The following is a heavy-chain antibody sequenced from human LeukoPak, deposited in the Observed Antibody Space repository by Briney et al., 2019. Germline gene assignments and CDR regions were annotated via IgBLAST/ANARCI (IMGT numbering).Heavy chain of an antibody. CDR1: GFTVSSNY. D-gene: IGHD5-24*01. CDR2: IYSGGST. Sequence: PGGSLRLSCGASGFTVSSNYMSWVRQAPGKGLEWVSVIYSGGSTYYADSVKGRFTISRDNSKNTLYLQMNSLRAEDTAVYYCARGWPVDYWGQGTLVTVSS. V-gene: IGHV3-53*01. CDR3: ARGWPVDY. J-gene: IGHJ4*02.